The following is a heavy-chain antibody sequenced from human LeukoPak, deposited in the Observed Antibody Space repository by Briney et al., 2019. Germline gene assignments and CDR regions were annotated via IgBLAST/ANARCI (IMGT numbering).Heavy chain of an antibody. CDR2: IYHSGST. CDR1: GYSISSGYY. J-gene: IGHJ4*02. V-gene: IGHV4-38-2*02. Sequence: SETLSLTCAVSGYSISSGYYWGWIRPPPGKGLEWIGSIYHSGSTYYNPSLKSRVTISVDTSENQFSLKLSSVTAADTAVYYCARDQGGYDTSGYQDYWGQGTLVTVSS. CDR3: ARDQGGYDTSGYQDY. D-gene: IGHD3-22*01.